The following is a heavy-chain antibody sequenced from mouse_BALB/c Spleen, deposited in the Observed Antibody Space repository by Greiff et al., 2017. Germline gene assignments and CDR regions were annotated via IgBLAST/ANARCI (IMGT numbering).Heavy chain of an antibody. J-gene: IGHJ3*01. CDR3: ARSRATLAWFAY. V-gene: IGHV5-12-2*01. Sequence: EVQLVESGGGLVQPGGSLKLSCAASGFTFSSYTMSWVRQTPEKRLEWVAYISNGGGSTYYPDTVKGRFTISRDNAKNTLYLQMSSLKSEDTAMYYCARSRATLAWFAYWGQGTLVTVSA. D-gene: IGHD3-1*01. CDR2: ISNGGGST. CDR1: GFTFSSYT.